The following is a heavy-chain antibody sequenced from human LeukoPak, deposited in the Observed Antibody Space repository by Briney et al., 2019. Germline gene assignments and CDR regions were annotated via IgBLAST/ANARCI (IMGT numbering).Heavy chain of an antibody. D-gene: IGHD6-19*01. CDR1: GGTFSSYA. CDR2: IIPILGIA. CDR3: ARDRGAGNWYFDL. Sequence: SVKVSCKASGGTFSSYAISWVRQAPGQGLEWMGRIIPILGIANYAQKFQGRVTITADKSTSTAYMELSSLRSEDTAVYYCARDRGAGNWYFDLWGRGTLVTVSS. V-gene: IGHV1-69*04. J-gene: IGHJ2*01.